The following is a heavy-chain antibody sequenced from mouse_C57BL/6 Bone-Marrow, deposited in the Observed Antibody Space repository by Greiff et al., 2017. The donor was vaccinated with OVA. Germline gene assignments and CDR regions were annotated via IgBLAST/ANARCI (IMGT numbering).Heavy chain of an antibody. D-gene: IGHD2-5*01. CDR3: TRDYSNYSYYFDY. CDR1: GYTFTDYE. J-gene: IGHJ2*01. V-gene: IGHV1-15*01. Sequence: VKLQESGAELVRPGASVTLSCKASGYTFTDYEMPWVKQTPVHGLEWIGAIDPETGGTAYNQKFKGKAILTADKSSSTAYMELRSLTSEDSAVYYCTRDYSNYSYYFDYWGQGTTLTVSS. CDR2: IDPETGGT.